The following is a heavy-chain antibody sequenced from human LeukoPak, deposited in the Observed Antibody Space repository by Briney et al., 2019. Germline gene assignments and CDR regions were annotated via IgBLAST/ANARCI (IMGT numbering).Heavy chain of an antibody. CDR2: IYYSGST. D-gene: IGHD3-3*01. V-gene: IGHV4-61*01. J-gene: IGHJ4*02. Sequence: PSETLSLTCTVSGGSISSSSYYWSWIRQPPGKGLEWIGYIYYSGSTNYNPSLKSRVTISVDTSKNQFSLKLSSVTAADTAVYFCARADDFWSGYYDYWGQGTLVTVSS. CDR1: GGSISSSSYY. CDR3: ARADDFWSGYYDY.